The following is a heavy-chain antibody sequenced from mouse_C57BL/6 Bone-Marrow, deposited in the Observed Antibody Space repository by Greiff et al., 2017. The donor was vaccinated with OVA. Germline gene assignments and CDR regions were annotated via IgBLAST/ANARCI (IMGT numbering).Heavy chain of an antibody. CDR2: INPNNGGT. D-gene: IGHD1-1*01. CDR1: GYTFTDYN. CDR3: ARRVVARGWCAY. J-gene: IGHJ3*01. V-gene: IGHV1-18*01. Sequence: VQLQQSGPELVKPGASVKIPCKASGYTFTDYNMDWVTQRHGKSLEWIGDINPNNGGTIYNQKFKGKATLTVDKSSSTAYMELRSLTSEDTAVYYCARRVVARGWCAYWGQGTLVTVSA.